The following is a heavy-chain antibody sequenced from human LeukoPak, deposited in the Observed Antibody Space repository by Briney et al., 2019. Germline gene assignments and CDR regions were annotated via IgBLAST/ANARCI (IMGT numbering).Heavy chain of an antibody. CDR1: GFSFSMYV. CDR2: IRCDRSNK. V-gene: IGHV3-30*02. D-gene: IGHD6-13*01. J-gene: IGHJ4*02. CDR3: ARDSIAAADYFDY. Sequence: GGSLRVSFVWSGFSFSMYVMHWVRQARCRGLAGVGLIRCDRSNKYYADSVKGRFTISRDNSKNTLYLQMNSLRAEDTAVYYCARDSIAAADYFDYWGQGTLVTVSS.